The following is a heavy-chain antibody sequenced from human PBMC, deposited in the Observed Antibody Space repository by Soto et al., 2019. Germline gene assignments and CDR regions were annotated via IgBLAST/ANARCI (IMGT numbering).Heavy chain of an antibody. J-gene: IGHJ6*02. Sequence: ESLKISCKGSGYSFTSYWIGWVRQMPGKGLGWMGIIYPGDSDTRYSPSFQGQVTISADKSISTAYLQWSSLKASDTAMYYCARHRISSGYNYYGMDVWGQGTTVTVSS. CDR1: GYSFTSYW. CDR2: IYPGDSDT. CDR3: ARHRISSGYNYYGMDV. V-gene: IGHV5-51*01. D-gene: IGHD6-19*01.